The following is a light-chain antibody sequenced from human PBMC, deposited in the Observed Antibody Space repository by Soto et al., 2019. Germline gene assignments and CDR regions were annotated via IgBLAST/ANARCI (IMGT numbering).Light chain of an antibody. CDR3: QQSYSTPPWT. CDR2: AAS. Sequence: DIPMTQSPSSLSASVGDRVTITCRASQSIVTYLNWYLQKPGKAPKLLIYAASNLQSGVPSRFSGSGSGTDFTLTISSLQPADFATYFCQQSYSTPPWTFGQGTKVEIK. CDR1: QSIVTY. J-gene: IGKJ1*01. V-gene: IGKV1-39*01.